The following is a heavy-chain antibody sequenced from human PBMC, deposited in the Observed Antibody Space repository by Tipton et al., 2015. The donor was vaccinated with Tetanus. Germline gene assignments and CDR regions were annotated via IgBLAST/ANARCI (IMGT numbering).Heavy chain of an antibody. Sequence: SLRLSCAASGFTFSSYSMNWVRQAPGKGLEWVSSISSSSSYIYYADSVKGRFTISRDNAKNSLYLQMNSLRAKDTAVYYCARDQGASSGYYSPPDAFDIWGQGTMVAVSS. CDR3: ARDQGASSGYYSPPDAFDI. CDR1: GFTFSSYS. J-gene: IGHJ3*02. V-gene: IGHV3-21*01. D-gene: IGHD3-22*01. CDR2: ISSSSSYI.